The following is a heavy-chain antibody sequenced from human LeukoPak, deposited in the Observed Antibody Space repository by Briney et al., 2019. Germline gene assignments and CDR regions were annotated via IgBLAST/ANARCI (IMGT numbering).Heavy chain of an antibody. V-gene: IGHV3-21*01. J-gene: IGHJ4*02. CDR3: ARDQGQLLYGFDY. CDR2: ISSSSSYI. D-gene: IGHD2-2*02. CDR1: GFTSSSYS. Sequence: GGSLRLSCAASGFTSSSYSMNWVRQAPGKGLEWVSSISSSSSYIYYADSVKGRFTISRDNAKNSLYLQMNSLRAEDTAVYYCARDQGQLLYGFDYWGQGTLVTVSS.